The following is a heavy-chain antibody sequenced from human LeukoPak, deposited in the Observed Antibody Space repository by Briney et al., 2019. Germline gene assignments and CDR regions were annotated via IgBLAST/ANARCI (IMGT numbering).Heavy chain of an antibody. V-gene: IGHV4-30-4*08. CDR1: GGSISSGDYY. CDR3: ARDLGSGYFDL. Sequence: SETLSLTCTVSGGSISSGDYYWSWIRQPPGKGLEWIGYIYYSGSTYYNPSLESRVTISVDTSKNQFSLKLSSVTAADTAVYYCARDLGSGYFDLWGRGTLVTVSS. CDR2: IYYSGST. J-gene: IGHJ2*01. D-gene: IGHD3-10*01.